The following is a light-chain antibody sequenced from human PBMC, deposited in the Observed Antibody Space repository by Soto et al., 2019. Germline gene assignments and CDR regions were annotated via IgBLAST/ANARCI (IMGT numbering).Light chain of an antibody. CDR2: EVS. Sequence: QSFLTQPASVFGSPGQSITFSCAGTSSDVGGYNFVSWYQQHPGKAPKLMIYEVSSRPSGVSNRFSGSKSGNTASLTISGLQPEDEADYYCSSYTTSTTVVFGTGTKVTVL. CDR1: SSDVGGYNF. V-gene: IGLV2-14*03. CDR3: SSYTTSTTVV. J-gene: IGLJ1*01.